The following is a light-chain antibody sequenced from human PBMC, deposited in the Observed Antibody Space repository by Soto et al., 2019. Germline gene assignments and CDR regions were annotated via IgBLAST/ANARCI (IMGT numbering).Light chain of an antibody. Sequence: DIQMTQSPTSLSASVGDRVTITCRASQGIRNFVAWYQQKPGKAPKLLIYAASTLQSGVPSRFSGSGSGTDFTPTINSLLPEDVATYSCQEYSSVPVFGPGTKVEIK. V-gene: IGKV1-27*01. CDR1: QGIRNF. CDR3: QEYSSVPV. J-gene: IGKJ3*01. CDR2: AAS.